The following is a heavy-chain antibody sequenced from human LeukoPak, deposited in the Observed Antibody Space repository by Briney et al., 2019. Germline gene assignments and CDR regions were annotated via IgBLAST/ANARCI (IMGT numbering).Heavy chain of an antibody. V-gene: IGHV3-23*01. CDR3: AKDQVVGATLDY. CDR1: GFTFSSSA. Sequence: GGSLRLSCAASGFTFSSSAMSWVRQAPGKGLEWVSSISGSGSGGSTYYADSVKGRFTISRDNSKNTLYLQMNSLRAEDTAVYYCAKDQVVGATLDYWGQGTLVTVSS. D-gene: IGHD1-26*01. J-gene: IGHJ4*02. CDR2: ISGSGSGGST.